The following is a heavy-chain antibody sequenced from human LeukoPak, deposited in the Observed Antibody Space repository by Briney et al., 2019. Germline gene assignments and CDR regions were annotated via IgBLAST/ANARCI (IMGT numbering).Heavy chain of an antibody. D-gene: IGHD3-10*01. V-gene: IGHV3-7*01. CDR3: ASLWFGDHPADAFDI. CDR2: IKQDGSEK. CDR1: GFTFSSYW. J-gene: IGHJ3*02. Sequence: GGSLRLSCAASGFTFSSYWMSWVRQAPGKGLEWVANIKQDGSEKYYVDSVKGRFTISRDNAKNSLYLQMNSLRAEDTAVYYCASLWFGDHPADAFDIWGQGTMVTVSS.